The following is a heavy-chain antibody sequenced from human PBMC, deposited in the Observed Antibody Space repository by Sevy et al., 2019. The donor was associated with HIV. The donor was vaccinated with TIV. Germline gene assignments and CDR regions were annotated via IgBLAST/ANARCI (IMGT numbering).Heavy chain of an antibody. J-gene: IGHJ4*02. CDR1: GFMFSNYV. CDR2: ISVSGDDT. V-gene: IGHV3-23*01. D-gene: IGHD2-15*01. Sequence: GGSLRLSCAASGFMFSNYVMNWVRQAPGKGLEWVSVISVSGDDTYYADSVKGRFTISRDNSKNTLYLQMNSLRAEDTAVYYCAKNSPSTGGTWHYWGQGTLVTVSS. CDR3: AKNSPSTGGTWHY.